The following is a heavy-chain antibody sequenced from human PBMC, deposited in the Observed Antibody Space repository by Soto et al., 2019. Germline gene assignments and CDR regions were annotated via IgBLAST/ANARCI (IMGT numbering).Heavy chain of an antibody. Sequence: ASVKVSCKASGYTFTGYYMHWVRQAPGQGLEWMGWINPNSGGTNYAQKFQGWVTMTRDTSISTAYMELSRLRSDDTAVYYCAIGGIEDFPGAGAFDIWGQGTMVTVSS. V-gene: IGHV1-2*04. CDR2: INPNSGGT. CDR3: AIGGIEDFPGAGAFDI. D-gene: IGHD3-10*01. CDR1: GYTFTGYY. J-gene: IGHJ3*02.